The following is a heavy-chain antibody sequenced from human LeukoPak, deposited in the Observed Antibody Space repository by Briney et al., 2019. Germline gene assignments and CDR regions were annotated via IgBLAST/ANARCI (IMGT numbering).Heavy chain of an antibody. Sequence: PGGSLRLSCAASGFTFSDYYMSWVRQAPGKGLELVSYISGSGSTIYYSDSVKGRFTLSRDNAKNSLYLQMNSLRAEDTAVYFCAREDYYYASGVWGQGTLVTVSS. D-gene: IGHD3-10*01. V-gene: IGHV3-11*04. CDR1: GFTFSDYY. CDR2: ISGSGSTI. J-gene: IGHJ4*02. CDR3: AREDYYYASGV.